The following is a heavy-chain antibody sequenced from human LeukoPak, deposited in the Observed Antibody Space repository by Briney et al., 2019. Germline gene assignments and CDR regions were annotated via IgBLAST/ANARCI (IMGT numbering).Heavy chain of an antibody. CDR2: ISYDGSNK. J-gene: IGHJ4*02. CDR3: ARDKGTSGYDATCSDY. Sequence: PGGSLRLSCAASIFAFSNYAMHWVRQAPGKGLEWVALISYDGSNKYYADSVKGRFTISRDNSKNTLYLQMNSLRAEDTAVYYCARDKGTSGYDATCSDYWGQGTLVTVSS. V-gene: IGHV3-30*04. CDR1: IFAFSNYA. D-gene: IGHD5-12*01.